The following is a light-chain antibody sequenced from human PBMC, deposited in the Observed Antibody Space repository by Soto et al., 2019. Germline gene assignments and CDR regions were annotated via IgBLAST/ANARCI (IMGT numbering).Light chain of an antibody. Sequence: EIVMTQSPATLSVSPGERATLSCRASQRLSSNFAWYQQKPGQAPRLLIYGVSTRATGIPARFSGSGSGTEFTLTISSLESEDSAVYYCQQYKNWLALTFGGGNKVEIK. CDR3: QQYKNWLALT. CDR1: QRLSSN. J-gene: IGKJ4*01. CDR2: GVS. V-gene: IGKV3-15*01.